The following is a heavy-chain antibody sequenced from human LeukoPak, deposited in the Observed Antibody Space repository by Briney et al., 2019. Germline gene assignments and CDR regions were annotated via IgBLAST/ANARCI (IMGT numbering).Heavy chain of an antibody. D-gene: IGHD6-6*01. CDR1: GGSFSGYY. Sequence: SETLSLTCADYGGSFSGYYWSWIRQPPGKGLEWIGEINHSGSTNYNPSLKSRVTISVDTSKNQFSLKLSSVTAADTAVYYCARGYSSSSVYWGQGTLVTVSS. V-gene: IGHV4-34*01. CDR2: INHSGST. J-gene: IGHJ4*02. CDR3: ARGYSSSSVY.